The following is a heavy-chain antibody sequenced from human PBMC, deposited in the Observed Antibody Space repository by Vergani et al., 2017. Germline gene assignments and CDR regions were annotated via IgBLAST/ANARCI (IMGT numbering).Heavy chain of an antibody. CDR3: ARSPHGYTYGGYISQFDP. Sequence: EVQLVASGGGLVQRGGSLRLSCEASGFTFSNLWMTRVRQAPGKGLEWVANIKYDGSKKNYVDSVKGRITISRDNAKNSLYLQMNNLRVEDTAVYFCARSPHGYTYGGYISQFDPWGQGTLVTVSS. CDR2: IKYDGSKK. D-gene: IGHD5-18*01. CDR1: GFTFSNLW. J-gene: IGHJ5*02. V-gene: IGHV3-7*01.